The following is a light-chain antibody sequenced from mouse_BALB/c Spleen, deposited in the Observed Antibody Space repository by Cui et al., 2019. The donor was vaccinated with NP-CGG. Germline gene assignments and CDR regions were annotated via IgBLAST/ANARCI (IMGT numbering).Light chain of an antibody. J-gene: IGLJ1*01. Sequence: QAVVTQEPAPITSPGETVTLTCLSSIGAVTTGNYANWVQEKPDHLFTGLIGGKNNRAPGVPARFSGSLIGDKAALTITGAQTEDEAIYFCALWYSNHWVFGGGTKLTVL. V-gene: IGLV1*01. CDR2: GKN. CDR3: ALWYSNHWV. CDR1: IGAVTTGNY.